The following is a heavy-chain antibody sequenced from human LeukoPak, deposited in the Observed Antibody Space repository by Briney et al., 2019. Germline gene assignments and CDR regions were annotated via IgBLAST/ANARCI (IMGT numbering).Heavy chain of an antibody. V-gene: IGHV4-61*02. Sequence: SETLSLTCTVSGGSISSGSYYWSWIRQPAGKGLEWIGRIYTSGGTNYNPSLKSRVTISVDTSKNQFSLKLSSVTAADTAVYYCARAYDFWSADGAFDIWGQGTMVTVSS. D-gene: IGHD3-3*01. CDR3: ARAYDFWSADGAFDI. CDR1: GGSISSGSYY. J-gene: IGHJ3*02. CDR2: IYTSGGT.